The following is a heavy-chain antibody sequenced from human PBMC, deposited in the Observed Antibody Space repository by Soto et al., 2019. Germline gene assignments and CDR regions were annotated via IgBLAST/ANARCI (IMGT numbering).Heavy chain of an antibody. D-gene: IGHD3-16*02. Sequence: AGGSLRLSCAASGFTFSSYAMSWVRQAPGKGLEWVSAISGSGGSTYYADSVKGRFTISRDNSKNTLYLQMNSLRAEDTAVYYCAKSPFMITFGGVIVPDAFDIWGQGTMVTVSS. CDR2: ISGSGGST. CDR3: AKSPFMITFGGVIVPDAFDI. V-gene: IGHV3-23*01. CDR1: GFTFSSYA. J-gene: IGHJ3*02.